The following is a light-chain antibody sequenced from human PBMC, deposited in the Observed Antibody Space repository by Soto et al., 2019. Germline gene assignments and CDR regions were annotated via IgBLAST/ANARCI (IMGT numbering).Light chain of an antibody. CDR2: NTN. Sequence: QAVVTQEPSFSVSPGGTVTLTCGLSSDSVSASHFPSWYQQTPGQAPRTLIYNTNTRSSGVPDRFSGSKSGNTASLTVSGLQAEDEAHYYCSSYAGSNKFGVFGGGTKVTVL. J-gene: IGLJ3*02. CDR3: SSYAGSNKFGV. V-gene: IGLV8-61*01. CDR1: SDSVSASHF.